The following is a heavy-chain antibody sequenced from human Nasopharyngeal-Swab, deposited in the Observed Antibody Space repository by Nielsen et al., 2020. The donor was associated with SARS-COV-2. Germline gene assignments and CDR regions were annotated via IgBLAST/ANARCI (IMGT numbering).Heavy chain of an antibody. CDR1: GGSISHYY. CDR2: IYYTGIT. J-gene: IGHJ2*01. D-gene: IGHD4-17*01. CDR3: ARGPAHGDYGGWYFDL. V-gene: IGHV4-59*01. Sequence: SETLSLTCTVSGGSISHYYWSWIRQPPGKALEWNGYIYYTGITDYSPSLKSRVAISVATSQNQFSLELNSVTAADTAVYYCARGPAHGDYGGWYFDLWGRGTLVTVSS.